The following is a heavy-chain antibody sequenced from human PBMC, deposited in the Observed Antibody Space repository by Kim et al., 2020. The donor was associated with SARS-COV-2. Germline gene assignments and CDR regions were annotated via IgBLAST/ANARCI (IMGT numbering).Heavy chain of an antibody. CDR2: ISYDGSNK. Sequence: SLRLSCAASGFTFSSYAMHWVRQAPGKGLEWVAVISYDGSNKYYADSVKGRFTISRDNSKNTLYLQMNSLRAEDTAVYYCAREGYSSSWYYFDYWGQG. CDR1: GFTFSSYA. J-gene: IGHJ4*02. CDR3: AREGYSSSWYYFDY. V-gene: IGHV3-30-3*01. D-gene: IGHD6-13*01.